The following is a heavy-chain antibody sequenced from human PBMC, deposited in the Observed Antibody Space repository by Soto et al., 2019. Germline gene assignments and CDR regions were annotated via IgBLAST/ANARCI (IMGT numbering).Heavy chain of an antibody. J-gene: IGHJ5*02. D-gene: IGHD6-6*01. CDR2: ISGSGGST. Sequence: GGSLRLSCAASGFTFSSYAMSWVRQAPGKGLEWVSAISGSGGSTYYADSVKGRFTISRDNSKNTLYLQMNSLRAEDTAVCYCAKVCFPIAARPRQTNWFDPGGQGPLVPVSP. CDR3: AKVCFPIAARPRQTNWFDP. V-gene: IGHV3-23*01. CDR1: GFTFSSYA.